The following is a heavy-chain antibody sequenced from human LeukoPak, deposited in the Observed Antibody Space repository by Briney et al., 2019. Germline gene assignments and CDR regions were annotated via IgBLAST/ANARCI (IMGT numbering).Heavy chain of an antibody. CDR1: GFTFDDYG. Sequence: GGSLRLSCAASGFTFDDYGMSWVRQAPGKGLEWVSGINWNGGSTGYADSVKGRFTISRDNAKNSLYLQTNSLRAEDTALYCCARVYLRKRVYYYYYMDVWGKGTTVTVSS. CDR3: ARVYLRKRVYYYYYMDV. V-gene: IGHV3-20*04. CDR2: INWNGGST. J-gene: IGHJ6*03.